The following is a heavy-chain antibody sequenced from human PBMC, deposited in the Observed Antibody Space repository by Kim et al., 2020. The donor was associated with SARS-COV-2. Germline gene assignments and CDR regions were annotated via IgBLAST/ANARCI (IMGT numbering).Heavy chain of an antibody. J-gene: IGHJ3*02. D-gene: IGHD3-16*02. CDR3: ARHGLRELSYKGVSSDAFDI. CDR2: IDPSDSYT. Sequence: GESLKISCKGSGYSFTSYWISWVRQMPGKGLEWMGRIDPSDSYTNYSPSFQGHVTISADKSISTAYLQWSSLKASDTAMYYCARHGLRELSYKGVSSDAFDIWGQGTMVTVSS. V-gene: IGHV5-10-1*01. CDR1: GYSFTSYW.